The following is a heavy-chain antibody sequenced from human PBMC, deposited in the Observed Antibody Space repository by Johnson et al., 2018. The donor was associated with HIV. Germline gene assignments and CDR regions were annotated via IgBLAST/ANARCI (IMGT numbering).Heavy chain of an antibody. CDR2: ISSSGGST. J-gene: IGHJ3*02. D-gene: IGHD2-8*02. V-gene: IGHV3-23*04. CDR3: AKALLGYCTGGVCYTRIAAAGDAFDI. Sequence: VQLVESGGGVVQPGRSLRLSCAASGFTCSSYAMHWVRQAPGKGLEWISYISSSGGSTYYADSVKGRFTISRDNSKNTLFLQMNSLRAEDTAVYYCAKALLGYCTGGVCYTRIAAAGDAFDIWGQGTMVTVSS. CDR1: GFTCSSYA.